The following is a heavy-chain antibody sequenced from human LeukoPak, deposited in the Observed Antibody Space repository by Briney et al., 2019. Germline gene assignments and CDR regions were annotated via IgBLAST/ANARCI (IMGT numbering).Heavy chain of an antibody. D-gene: IGHD1-26*01. CDR2: IYYSGCT. J-gene: IGHJ4*02. Sequence: SETLSLTCTVSGDFMSDYFWTWIRQPPGKGLEWIGYIYYSGCTNYNPSLKSRVTISVDTSKNQFSLRLSSVTAADTAVYYCARVGSGSYLYYFDYWGQGTLVTVSS. CDR3: ARVGSGSYLYYFDY. CDR1: GDFMSDYF. V-gene: IGHV4-59*01.